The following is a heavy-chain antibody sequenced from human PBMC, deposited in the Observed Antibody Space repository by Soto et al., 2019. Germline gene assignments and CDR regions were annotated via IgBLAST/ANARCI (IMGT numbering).Heavy chain of an antibody. J-gene: IGHJ5*02. D-gene: IGHD2-2*02. CDR2: IYYSGST. V-gene: IGHV4-59*08. Sequence: SETLSLTCTVSGGSISSYYWSWIRQPPGKGLEWIGYIYYSGSTNYNPSLKSRVTISVDTSKNHFSLKLSSVTAADTAVYYCARQMGYCSSTSCYTNWFDPWGQGTLVTVSS. CDR1: GGSISSYY. CDR3: ARQMGYCSSTSCYTNWFDP.